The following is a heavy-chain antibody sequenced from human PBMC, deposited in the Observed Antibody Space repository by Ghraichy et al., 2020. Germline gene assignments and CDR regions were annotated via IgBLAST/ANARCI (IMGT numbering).Heavy chain of an antibody. D-gene: IGHD3-3*02. Sequence: GGSLRLSCEASGFTFDAYAMHWVRQVPGKGLEWVSGISRDSDTIAYAGSVRGRFTISRDNAKKSLFLQMDGLKGADTAFYYCVKDRGLLAGFDYWGQGVLVSVSS. CDR2: ISRDSDTI. J-gene: IGHJ4*02. CDR1: GFTFDAYA. CDR3: VKDRGLLAGFDY. V-gene: IGHV3-9*01.